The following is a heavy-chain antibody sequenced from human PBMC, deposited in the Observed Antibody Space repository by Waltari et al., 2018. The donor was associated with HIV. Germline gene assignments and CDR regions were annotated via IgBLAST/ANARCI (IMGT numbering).Heavy chain of an antibody. CDR3: ARRGGPTKNDHYYMDV. D-gene: IGHD3-10*01. Sequence: QVQLVQSEAEVKTPGSSVRVSCKGVGVTLSDFSISWVRQVPGQGLEWVGGIVPLYGTANYPPKFGDGVSITADTSTNIVYLELRGLTFEDTAIYYCARRGGPTKNDHYYMDVWGTGTTVTVSS. CDR2: IVPLYGTA. J-gene: IGHJ6*04. CDR1: GVTLSDFS. V-gene: IGHV1-69*06.